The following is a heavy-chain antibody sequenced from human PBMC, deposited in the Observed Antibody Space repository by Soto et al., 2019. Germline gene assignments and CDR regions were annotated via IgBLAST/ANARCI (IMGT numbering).Heavy chain of an antibody. CDR3: ARDSPIGSTFSGYDAIDY. J-gene: IGHJ4*02. D-gene: IGHD5-12*01. CDR2: IIPLLSTS. V-gene: IGHV1-69*08. Sequence: QVQLVQSGAEVKKPGSSVKVSCKASGGPFSNDIITWVRQAPGQGLEWMGRIIPLLSTSTYAQTFQGRLTITADRSTGTAYMELNNLRSEDTAVYYCARDSPIGSTFSGYDAIDYWGQGTRITVSS. CDR1: GGPFSNDI.